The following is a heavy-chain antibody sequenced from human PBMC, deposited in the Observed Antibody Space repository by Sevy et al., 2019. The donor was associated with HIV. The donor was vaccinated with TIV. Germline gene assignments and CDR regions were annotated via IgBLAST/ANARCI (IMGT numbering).Heavy chain of an antibody. CDR3: ARDRFVVVPAAIRPGLDP. CDR2: ISAYNGNT. D-gene: IGHD2-2*01. CDR1: GYTFTSYG. J-gene: IGHJ5*02. Sequence: ASVKVSCKASGYTFTSYGISWVRQAPGQGLDWMGWISAYNGNTNYAQKLQGRVTMTTDTSTSTAYMELRSLRSDDTAVYYCARDRFVVVPAAIRPGLDPWGQGTLVTVSS. V-gene: IGHV1-18*01.